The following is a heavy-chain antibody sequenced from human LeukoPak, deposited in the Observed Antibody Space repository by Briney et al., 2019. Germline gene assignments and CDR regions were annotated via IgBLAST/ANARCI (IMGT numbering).Heavy chain of an antibody. D-gene: IGHD4-11*01. J-gene: IGHJ4*02. V-gene: IGHV3-21*01. CDR1: GFTFSSYS. CDR2: ISTTSRYI. CDR3: ARGNSDYDHDY. Sequence: GGSLRLSCAASGFTFSSYSMNWVRQAPGKGLEWVSSISTTSRYIYYADSMKGRFTVSRDNVKNSLSLQMNSLRAEDTAVYYCARGNSDYDHDYWAQGTLVTVSS.